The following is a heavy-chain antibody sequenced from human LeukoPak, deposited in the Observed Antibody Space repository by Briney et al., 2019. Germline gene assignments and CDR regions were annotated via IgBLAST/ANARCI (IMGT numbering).Heavy chain of an antibody. CDR2: IYHSGST. CDR3: ARVVPARTFDP. CDR1: GGSISSGGYP. Sequence: PSQTLSLTCAVSGGSISSGGYPWSWIRQPPGKGLEWIGYIYHSGSTYYNPSLKSRVTISVDRSKNQFSLKLSSVTAADTAVYYCARVVPARTFDPWGQGTLVTVSS. J-gene: IGHJ5*02. V-gene: IGHV4-30-2*01. D-gene: IGHD2-2*01.